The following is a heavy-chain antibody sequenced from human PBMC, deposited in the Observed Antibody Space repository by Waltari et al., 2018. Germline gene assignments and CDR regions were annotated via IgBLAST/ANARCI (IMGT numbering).Heavy chain of an antibody. CDR1: GGSISSGGYY. Sequence: QVQLQESGPGLVKPSQTLSLTCTVSGGSISSGGYYWRWIRQHPGKGLEWIGYIYYSGSTYYNPSLKSRVTISVDTSKNQFSLKLSSVTAADTAVYYCARNIAAAAALVDYWGQGTLVTVSS. D-gene: IGHD6-13*01. J-gene: IGHJ4*02. CDR2: IYYSGST. CDR3: ARNIAAAAALVDY. V-gene: IGHV4-31*03.